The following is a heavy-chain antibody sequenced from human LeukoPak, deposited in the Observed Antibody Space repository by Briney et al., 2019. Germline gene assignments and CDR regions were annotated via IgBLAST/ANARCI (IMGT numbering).Heavy chain of an antibody. CDR1: GFTFSTYS. J-gene: IGHJ4*02. CDR3: ARDHGRGSSSFYSWGGGTYYFDY. CDR2: ISSLSGTI. V-gene: IGHV3-48*01. Sequence: GGSLRLSCAASGFTFSTYSMNWVRQAPGKGLEWISYISSLSGTINYADSVKGRFTISRDNSKNSLYLQMNSLRAEDTAVYYCARDHGRGSSSFYSWGGGTYYFDYWGQGTLVTVSS. D-gene: IGHD6-6*01.